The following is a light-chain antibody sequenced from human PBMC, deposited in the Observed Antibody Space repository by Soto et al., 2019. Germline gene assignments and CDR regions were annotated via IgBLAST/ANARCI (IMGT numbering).Light chain of an antibody. J-gene: IGLJ2*01. CDR3: SSYTSSSTVV. CDR2: DVS. Sequence: QSALTQPASVSGSPGQSITISCTGTSSDVGGYNYVSWYQQHPGKAPKLMIYDVSNRPSGVSNRFSGSKSGNTASLTISGLQADDEADYYWSSYTSSSTVVFGGGTKLTVL. CDR1: SSDVGGYNY. V-gene: IGLV2-14*01.